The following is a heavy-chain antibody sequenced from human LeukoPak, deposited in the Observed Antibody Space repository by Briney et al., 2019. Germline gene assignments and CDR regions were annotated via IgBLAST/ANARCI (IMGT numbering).Heavy chain of an antibody. V-gene: IGHV1-2*02. CDR3: ARDNTATTGGYYYYYMDV. D-gene: IGHD5-18*01. CDR2: INPNSGGT. CDR1: GYTFTGYY. Sequence: ASVKVSCKASGYTFTGYYMHWVRQAPGQGLEWMGWINPNSGGTNYAQKFQGRVTMTRDTSISTAYMELSRLRSDDTAVYYCARDNTATTGGYYYYYMDVWAKGPRSPSP. J-gene: IGHJ6*03.